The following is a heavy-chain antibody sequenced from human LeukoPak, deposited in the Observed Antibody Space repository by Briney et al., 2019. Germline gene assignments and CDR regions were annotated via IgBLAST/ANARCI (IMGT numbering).Heavy chain of an antibody. CDR1: GFTFSSYW. D-gene: IGHD5-12*01. CDR3: ARDWGVDIVATIRAFDI. Sequence: GGSLRLSCAASGFTFSSYWMSWVRQAPGKGLEWVANIKQDGSEKYYADSVEGRFTISRDNAKNSLYLQMNSLRAEDTAVYYCARDWGVDIVATIRAFDIWGQGTMVTVSS. V-gene: IGHV3-7*01. CDR2: IKQDGSEK. J-gene: IGHJ3*02.